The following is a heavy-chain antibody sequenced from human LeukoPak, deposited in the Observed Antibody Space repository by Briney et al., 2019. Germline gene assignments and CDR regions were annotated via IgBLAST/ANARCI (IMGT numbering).Heavy chain of an antibody. J-gene: IGHJ6*03. V-gene: IGHV4-34*01. D-gene: IGHD1-1*01. CDR2: INHSGST. CDR3: ARTTTLPYYYYYYMDV. Sequence: SETLSLTCAVSGGSFSGYYWSWIRQPPGKGLDWIGEINHSGSTNYNPSLKSRVTISVDTSKNQFSLKLSSVTAADTAVYYCARTTTLPYYYYYYMDVWGKGTTVTVSS. CDR1: GGSFSGYY.